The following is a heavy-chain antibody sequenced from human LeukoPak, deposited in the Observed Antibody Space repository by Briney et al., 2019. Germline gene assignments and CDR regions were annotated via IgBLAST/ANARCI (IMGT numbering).Heavy chain of an antibody. CDR3: ARDKYTGYETFDY. J-gene: IGHJ4*02. V-gene: IGHV1-2*02. CDR2: INPNNGGT. D-gene: IGHD5-12*01. Sequence: GASVKVSCKASGYTFTGYYIHWVRQAPGQGLEWIGWINPNNGGTNYAQKFQSRVTMTRDTSISTAYMELNRLTSDDTAAYYCARDKYTGYETFDYWGQGTPVTVSS. CDR1: GYTFTGYY.